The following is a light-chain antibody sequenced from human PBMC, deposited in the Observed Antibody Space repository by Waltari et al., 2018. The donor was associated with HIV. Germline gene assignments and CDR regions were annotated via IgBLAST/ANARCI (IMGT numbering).Light chain of an antibody. V-gene: IGLV2-14*01. CDR1: SSDIGGYTY. Sequence: QSALTQPASVSGSTGQSITISSTRTSSDIGGYTYVSWHQHHPGRAPKLIIFEVSNRPSGVSNRFSGSKSGNTASLIIAGLLAEDDADYYCSSYTSGTTWVFGGGTKLTVL. CDR2: EVS. CDR3: SSYTSGTTWV. J-gene: IGLJ3*02.